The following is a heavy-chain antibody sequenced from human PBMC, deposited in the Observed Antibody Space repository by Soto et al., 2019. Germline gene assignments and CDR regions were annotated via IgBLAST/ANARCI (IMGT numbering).Heavy chain of an antibody. J-gene: IGHJ5*02. V-gene: IGHV4-34*01. CDR3: AGGSSKSWFDL. CDR2: ISHSGST. Sequence: SGNLSLTCAVYGGSFSGYYWSWIRQPPGKGLEWIGEISHSGSTNYNPSLKSRVTISVDTSKNQFSLKLSSVTAADTAVYYCAGGSSKSWFDLWGQGTPVTVSS. D-gene: IGHD6-6*01. CDR1: GGSFSGYY.